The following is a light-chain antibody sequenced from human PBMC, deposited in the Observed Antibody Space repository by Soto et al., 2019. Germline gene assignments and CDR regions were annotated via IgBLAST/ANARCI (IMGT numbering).Light chain of an antibody. CDR2: STS. Sequence: EIVLTQSPGTLSLSPGERGTLSCRASQRFGSSNLAWYQQKPGQAPRLLIYSTSSRATGIPDRFSGSGSGTDFTLTITRLEPEDSAVYFCQQYTGPPTTFGQGTRLEIK. CDR1: QRFGSSN. V-gene: IGKV3-20*01. J-gene: IGKJ5*01. CDR3: QQYTGPPTT.